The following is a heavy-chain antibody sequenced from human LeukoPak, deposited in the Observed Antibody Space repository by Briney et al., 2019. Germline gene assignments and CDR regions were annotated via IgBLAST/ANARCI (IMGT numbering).Heavy chain of an antibody. J-gene: IGHJ4*02. D-gene: IGHD1-26*01. Sequence: GGSLRLSCGGSGFSFSVYPMEWVRQAPGKGREWVARIRDKSNGYTTEYASAVRNRFINSRDKTKTSLYFQLNSLKSEDTAVYYCARRGPDRALDYWGQGTMVTVSS. V-gene: IGHV3-72*01. CDR3: ARRGPDRALDY. CDR2: IRDKSNGYTT. CDR1: GFSFSVYP.